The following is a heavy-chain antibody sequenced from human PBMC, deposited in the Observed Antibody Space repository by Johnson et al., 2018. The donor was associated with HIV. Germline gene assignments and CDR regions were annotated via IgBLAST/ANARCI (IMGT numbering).Heavy chain of an antibody. CDR1: GFTVSSNY. V-gene: IGHV3-11*04. Sequence: QVQLVESGGGLVKPGGSLRLSCAASGFTVSSNYMSWIRQAPGKGLEWVSYISSSGSTIYYADSVKGRFTISRDNAKNSLYLQMSSLRAEDTAVYYCASITTIAAAGRGAFDIWGQGTMVTVYS. J-gene: IGHJ3*02. CDR2: ISSSGSTI. D-gene: IGHD6-13*01. CDR3: ASITTIAAAGRGAFDI.